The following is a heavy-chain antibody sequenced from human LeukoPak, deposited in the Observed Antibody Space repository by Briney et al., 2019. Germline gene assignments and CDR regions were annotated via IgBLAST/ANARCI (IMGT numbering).Heavy chain of an antibody. J-gene: IGHJ3*02. V-gene: IGHV3-7*05. Sequence: GGSLRLSYAASGFTFSSYWMSWVRQAPGKGLEWVANIKQDGSEKYYVDSVKGRFTISRDNAKNSLYLQMNSLGAEDTAVYYCASFSRRALIAVAGRDAFDIWGQGTMVTVSS. CDR3: ASFSRRALIAVAGRDAFDI. CDR2: IKQDGSEK. D-gene: IGHD6-19*01. CDR1: GFTFSSYW.